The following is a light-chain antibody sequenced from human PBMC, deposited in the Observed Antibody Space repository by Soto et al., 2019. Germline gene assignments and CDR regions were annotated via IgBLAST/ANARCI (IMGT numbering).Light chain of an antibody. CDR2: TAT. CDR3: QQYNSAPYT. V-gene: IGKV1-5*03. J-gene: IGKJ2*01. CDR1: QSISTW. Sequence: DIQMTQSPSTLSASVGDRVTITCRASQSISTWLAWYQVKPGKAPKVLIYTATSLESGVPSTFSGSGSGTEFTLTISSLQRDDFATYYCQQYNSAPYTFGQGTNLEIK.